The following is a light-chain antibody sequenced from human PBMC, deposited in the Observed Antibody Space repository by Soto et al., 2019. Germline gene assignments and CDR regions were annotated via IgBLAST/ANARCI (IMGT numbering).Light chain of an antibody. Sequence: EIVLTQSPATLSLSPGERATLSCRASQSVSSYLAWYQQRPGQAPRLLIYDASNRVTGIPARFSGSGSGTDFTLPISRLEPEDFAVYPCQQRSNWPGTFGPGTKVDIK. V-gene: IGKV3-11*01. J-gene: IGKJ3*01. CDR1: QSVSSY. CDR3: QQRSNWPGT. CDR2: DAS.